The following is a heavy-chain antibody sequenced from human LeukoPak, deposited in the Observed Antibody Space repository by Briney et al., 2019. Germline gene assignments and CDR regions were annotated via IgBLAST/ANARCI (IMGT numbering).Heavy chain of an antibody. CDR2: ISGSGGST. CDR1: GFTFSSYA. CDR3: ASNGPYYDFWSGYYYYMDV. D-gene: IGHD3-3*01. Sequence: PGGSLRLSCAASGFTFSSYAMSWVRQAPGKGLEWVSAISGSGGSTYYADSVKGRFTISRDDSKNTLYLQMSSLRAEDTAVYYCASNGPYYDFWSGYYYYMDVWGKGTTVTVSS. V-gene: IGHV3-23*01. J-gene: IGHJ6*03.